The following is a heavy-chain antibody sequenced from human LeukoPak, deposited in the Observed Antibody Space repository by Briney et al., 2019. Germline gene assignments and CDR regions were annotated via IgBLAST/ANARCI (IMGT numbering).Heavy chain of an antibody. Sequence: GGSLRLSCAASGFTFSRNAMSWVRQAPGKGLEWVSGISGSGGSTYYADSVKGRFTISRDNSKNTPYLQMNSLRAEDTAVYYCAKDGGAYYYGSGSYYNPDAFDIWGQGTMVTVSS. V-gene: IGHV3-23*01. CDR2: ISGSGGST. J-gene: IGHJ3*02. CDR1: GFTFSRNA. D-gene: IGHD3-10*01. CDR3: AKDGGAYYYGSGSYYNPDAFDI.